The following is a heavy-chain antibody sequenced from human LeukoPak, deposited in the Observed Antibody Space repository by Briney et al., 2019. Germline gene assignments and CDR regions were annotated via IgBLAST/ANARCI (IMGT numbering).Heavy chain of an antibody. CDR3: ARLGFVNWFDP. CDR2: IKQDGRQK. Sequence: GGSLRLSCAASGFRFSNYWMSWVRQAPGKGLEWVANIKQDGRQKDYVDSVRGRFTISRDNAKNSLYLQMNSLRAEDTAVYYCARLGFVNWFDPWGQGTLVTVSS. D-gene: IGHD3-10*01. V-gene: IGHV3-7*01. CDR1: GFRFSNYW. J-gene: IGHJ5*02.